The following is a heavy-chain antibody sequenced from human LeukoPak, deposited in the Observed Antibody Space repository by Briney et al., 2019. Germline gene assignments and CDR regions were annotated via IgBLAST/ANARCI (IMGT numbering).Heavy chain of an antibody. D-gene: IGHD2-8*02. J-gene: IGHJ6*03. CDR3: ARHCTGDICAAYYFYYYMDV. CDR1: GGSISTSSYY. Sequence: PSETLSLTCTVSGGSISTSSYYWGWIRQPPGKGLEWIGSISESGRTYYNPSLESRVIISVDTSKKHFSLKLSSVTAADTAVYYCARHCTGDICAAYYFYYYMDVWGKGTTVTVSS. CDR2: ISESGRT. V-gene: IGHV4-39*02.